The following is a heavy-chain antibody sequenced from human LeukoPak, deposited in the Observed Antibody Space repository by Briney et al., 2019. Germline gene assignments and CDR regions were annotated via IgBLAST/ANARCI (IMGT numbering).Heavy chain of an antibody. V-gene: IGHV4-34*01. CDR3: TNYYDSSALFDY. Sequence: SETLSLTCAVYGGSFSGYYWSWIRQPPGKGLEWIGEINHSGSTNYNPSLKSRVTISVDTSKNQFSLKLSSVTAADTAVYYCTNYYDSSALFDYWGQGTLVTVSS. D-gene: IGHD3-22*01. CDR2: INHSGST. J-gene: IGHJ4*02. CDR1: GGSFSGYY.